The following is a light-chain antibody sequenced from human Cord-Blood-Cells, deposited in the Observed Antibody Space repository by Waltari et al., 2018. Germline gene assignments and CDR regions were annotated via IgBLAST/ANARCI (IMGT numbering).Light chain of an antibody. Sequence: EILMTQPPATLSVSPGERVILSCRASQSVTSNLAWYQQKPGQAPRLLLYGASTRATGIPARFSGSGSGTDFTLTISSLQSEDFAVYYWQQYNNWPRTFGQGTKVEIK. CDR3: QQYNNWPRT. CDR1: QSVTSN. J-gene: IGKJ1*01. CDR2: GAS. V-gene: IGKV3-15*01.